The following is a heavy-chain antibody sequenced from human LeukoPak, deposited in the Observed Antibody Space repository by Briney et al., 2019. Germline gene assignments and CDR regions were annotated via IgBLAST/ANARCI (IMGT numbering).Heavy chain of an antibody. J-gene: IGHJ4*02. D-gene: IGHD1-26*01. CDR1: GFTSANYA. CDR2: ITGSGGYT. Sequence: GGSLRLSCTASGFTSANYAVSWVRQAPGKGLEWVSAITGSGGYTYYADSVKGRFTISRDDSKNTLYPQMNSLRAEDTAVYYCAKENSGKYPDYWGQGTLVTVSS. CDR3: AKENSGKYPDY. V-gene: IGHV3-23*01.